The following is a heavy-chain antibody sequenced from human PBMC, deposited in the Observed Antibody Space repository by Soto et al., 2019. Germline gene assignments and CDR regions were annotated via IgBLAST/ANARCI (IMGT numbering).Heavy chain of an antibody. Sequence: PGGSLRLSCAASGFIFTSYSMVWVRLAPGKGLEWVSSISSGSDSIYYADSVKGRFTISRDNAQNSLYLQMNSLTSEDTAVYYCARGRSADRFVQYFQHWGPGTLVTVSS. D-gene: IGHD6-19*01. CDR1: GFIFTSYS. V-gene: IGHV3-21*01. J-gene: IGHJ1*01. CDR2: ISSGSDSI. CDR3: ARGRSADRFVQYFQH.